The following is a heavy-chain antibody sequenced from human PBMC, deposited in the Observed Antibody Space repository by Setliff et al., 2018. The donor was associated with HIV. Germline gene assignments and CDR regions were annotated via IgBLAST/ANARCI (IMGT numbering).Heavy chain of an antibody. Sequence: SETLSLTCTVSGGSISSGSDYWSWIRQPAGKGLEWIGRIYASGTTNYNPSLKSRVTISVDTSKNQFSLKLSSVSAADTAVYYCARRFYGSIAAASNFDCWGQGTLVTVSS. CDR1: GGSISSGSDY. D-gene: IGHD6-13*01. CDR2: IYASGTT. CDR3: ARRFYGSIAAASNFDC. J-gene: IGHJ4*02. V-gene: IGHV4-61*02.